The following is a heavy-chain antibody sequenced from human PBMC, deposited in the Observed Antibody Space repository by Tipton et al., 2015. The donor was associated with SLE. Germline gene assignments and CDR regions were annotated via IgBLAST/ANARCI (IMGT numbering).Heavy chain of an antibody. V-gene: IGHV3-9*01. D-gene: IGHD7-27*01. J-gene: IGHJ4*02. CDR1: GFTFDDYA. Sequence: SLRLSCAASGFTFDDYAMHWVRQAPGKGLEWVSGISWNSGSRGYADFAKGRFTISRDNAKNSLYLEMNNLKIDDTALYYCAKDIEHTGALDYWGPGTLVTVSS. CDR2: ISWNSGSR. CDR3: AKDIEHTGALDY.